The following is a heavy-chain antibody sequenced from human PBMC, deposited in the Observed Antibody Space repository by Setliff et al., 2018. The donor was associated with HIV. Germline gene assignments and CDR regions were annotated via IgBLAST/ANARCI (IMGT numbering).Heavy chain of an antibody. D-gene: IGHD3-3*01. CDR3: ARGSRQLTIFGVVFKTNYYFMDV. CDR1: GGSFSGYY. V-gene: IGHV4-34*01. J-gene: IGHJ6*03. CDR2: INHDRTT. Sequence: SETLSLTCAVYGGSFSGYYWNWIRQSPGKGLEWIGEINHDRTTNYNPSLKSRVTISVDTPKNQFSLTLNSVTAADTAVYYCARGSRQLTIFGVVFKTNYYFMDVWGKGTAVTVSS.